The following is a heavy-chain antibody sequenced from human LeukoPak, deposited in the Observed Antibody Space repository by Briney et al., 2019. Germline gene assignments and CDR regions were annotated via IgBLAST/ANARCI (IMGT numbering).Heavy chain of an antibody. CDR2: INWNGGST. J-gene: IGHJ4*02. CDR3: ARALDSTPYYDFWSGYYKIDYFDY. CDR1: GFTFDDYG. V-gene: IGHV3-20*04. Sequence: PGGSLRLSCAASGFTFDDYGMSWVRQAPGKGLEWVSGINWNGGSTVYADSVKGRFTISRDNAKNSLYLQTNSLRAEDTALYYCARALDSTPYYDFWSGYYKIDYFDYWGQGTLVTVSS. D-gene: IGHD3-3*01.